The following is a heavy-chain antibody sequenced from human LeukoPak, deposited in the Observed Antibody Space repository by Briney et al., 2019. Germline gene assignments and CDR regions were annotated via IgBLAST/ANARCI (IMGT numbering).Heavy chain of an antibody. Sequence: SVKVSCKASGGTISSYAISWVRQAPGQGLEWMGGIIPIFGTANYAQKFQGRVTITADKSTSTAYMELSSLRSEDTAVYYCARGATDIVVVVAATDAFDIWGQGTMVTVSS. CDR1: GGTISSYA. D-gene: IGHD2-15*01. CDR2: IIPIFGTA. CDR3: ARGATDIVVVVAATDAFDI. V-gene: IGHV1-69*06. J-gene: IGHJ3*02.